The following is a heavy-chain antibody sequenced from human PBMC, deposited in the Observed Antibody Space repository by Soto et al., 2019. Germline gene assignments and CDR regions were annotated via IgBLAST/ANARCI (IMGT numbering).Heavy chain of an antibody. Sequence: GGSLRLSCAASGFTFSSYWMNWVRQAPGKGLVWVSRVSSDGSSTNYADSVEGRFTISRDNAKNTQYLQMDSLRAEDTAVYYCTTNRMVGAVDYWGQGTLVTVSS. CDR1: GFTFSSYW. CDR3: TTNRMVGAVDY. D-gene: IGHD1-26*01. CDR2: VSSDGSST. V-gene: IGHV3-74*01. J-gene: IGHJ4*02.